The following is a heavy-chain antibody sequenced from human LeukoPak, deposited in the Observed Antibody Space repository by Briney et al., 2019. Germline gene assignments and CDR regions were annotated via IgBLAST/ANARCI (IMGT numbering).Heavy chain of an antibody. D-gene: IGHD1-1*01. CDR1: GFTVSSNY. V-gene: IGHV3-53*01. CDR2: IYSGGST. CDR3: ARGGPQTGTTWYMDV. Sequence: PGGSLRLSCAASGFTVSSNYMSWVRQAPGKGLEWVSVIYSGGSTYYADSVKGRFTISRDNAKNSLYLQMNSLRAEDTAVYYCARGGPQTGTTWYMDVWGKGTTVTVSS. J-gene: IGHJ6*03.